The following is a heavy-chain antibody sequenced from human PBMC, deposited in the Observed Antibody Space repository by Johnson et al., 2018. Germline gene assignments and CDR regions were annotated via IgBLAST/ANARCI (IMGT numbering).Heavy chain of an antibody. J-gene: IGHJ3*02. CDR3: AKSLAGGDGFDI. D-gene: IGHD1-26*01. CDR2: VSGSGSST. Sequence: EVQLVESGGGLVQPGGSLRLSCAASRFTFSSYAMSWVCQAPGKGLEWVSAVSGSGSSTYYADSVKGRFTISRDNSKNTLYLQMNSLRAEDTAVYYCAKSLAGGDGFDIWGQGTLVTVSS. CDR1: RFTFSSYA. V-gene: IGHV3-23*04.